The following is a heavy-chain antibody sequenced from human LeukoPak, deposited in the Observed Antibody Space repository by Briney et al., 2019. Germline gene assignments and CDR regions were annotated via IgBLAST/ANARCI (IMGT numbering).Heavy chain of an antibody. CDR2: INHSGST. CDR3: ARHRAFGGVHNWSDP. D-gene: IGHD3-16*01. CDR1: GGSFSGYY. J-gene: IGHJ5*02. V-gene: IGHV4-34*01. Sequence: SETLSLTCAVYGGSFSGYYWSWIRQPPGKGLEWIGEINHSGSTNYNPSLKSRVTISVDTSKNQFSLKLSSVTAADTAVYYCARHRAFGGVHNWSDPWGQGTLVTVSS.